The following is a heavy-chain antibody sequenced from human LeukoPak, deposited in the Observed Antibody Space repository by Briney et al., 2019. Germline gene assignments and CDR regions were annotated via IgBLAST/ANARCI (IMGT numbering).Heavy chain of an antibody. J-gene: IGHJ6*02. V-gene: IGHV1-69*13. Sequence: SVKVSCKVSGYTLTELSMHWVRQAPGKGLEWMGGIIPIFGTANYAQKFQGRVTITADESTSTAYMELSSLRSEDTAVYYCARLDEYSSSSRYYGMDVWGQGTTVTVSS. D-gene: IGHD6-6*01. CDR2: IIPIFGTA. CDR1: GYTLTELS. CDR3: ARLDEYSSSSRYYGMDV.